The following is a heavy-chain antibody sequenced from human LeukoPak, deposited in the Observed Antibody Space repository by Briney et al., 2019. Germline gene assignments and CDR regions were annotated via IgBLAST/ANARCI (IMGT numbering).Heavy chain of an antibody. Sequence: GVSLRLSCAASGFTFSSYGMHWVRQAPGKGLEWVAVISYDGSNKYYADSVKGRFTISRDNSKNTLYLQMNSLRAEDTAVYYCAKSYGDYGYFDYWGQGTLVTVSS. CDR1: GFTFSSYG. V-gene: IGHV3-30*18. CDR2: ISYDGSNK. CDR3: AKSYGDYGYFDY. J-gene: IGHJ4*02. D-gene: IGHD4-17*01.